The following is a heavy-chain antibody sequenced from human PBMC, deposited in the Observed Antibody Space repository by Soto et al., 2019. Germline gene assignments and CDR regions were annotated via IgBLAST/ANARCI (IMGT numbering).Heavy chain of an antibody. CDR2: TSFSGYT. Sequence: QVQLQESGPGLVKPSQTLSLTCTVSGDSVSGGDSYWSWIRQPPGKALEWIGYTSFSGYTSYTPSHNSQVSISGDMSKSQFSLSLTSVTAADTGIYYCVRGGNPYHYATSGPGTFDKWGQGTLVSVSS. V-gene: IGHV4-30-4*01. CDR1: GDSVSGGDSY. D-gene: IGHD3-22*01. J-gene: IGHJ4*02. CDR3: VRGGNPYHYATSGPGTFDK.